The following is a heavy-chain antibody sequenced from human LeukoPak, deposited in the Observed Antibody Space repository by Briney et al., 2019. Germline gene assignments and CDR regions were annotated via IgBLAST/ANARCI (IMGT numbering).Heavy chain of an antibody. Sequence: SCKASGYTFTGYYMHWVRQAPGKGLEWVAVISYDGSNKYYADSVKGRFTISRHNSKNTLYLQMNSLRAEDTAVYYCAKGAGDPSNYYYYYMDVWGKGTTVTVSS. CDR1: GYTFTGYY. D-gene: IGHD1-26*01. V-gene: IGHV3-30*18. J-gene: IGHJ6*03. CDR3: AKGAGDPSNYYYYYMDV. CDR2: ISYDGSNK.